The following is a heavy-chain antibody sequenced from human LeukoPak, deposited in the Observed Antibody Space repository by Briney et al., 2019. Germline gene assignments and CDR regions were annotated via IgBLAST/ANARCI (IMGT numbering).Heavy chain of an antibody. CDR2: IRSKAYGGTT. D-gene: IGHD3-22*01. V-gene: IGHV3-49*03. J-gene: IGHJ3*02. CDR3: TREKRITMIVVVITDAFDI. CDR1: GFTFGDYD. Sequence: GRSLRLSCTASGFTFGDYDMSWFRQAPGKGLEWVGFIRSKAYGGTTEYAASVKGRFTISRDDSKSIAYLQMNSLKTEDTAVYYCTREKRITMIVVVITDAFDIWGQGTMVTVSS.